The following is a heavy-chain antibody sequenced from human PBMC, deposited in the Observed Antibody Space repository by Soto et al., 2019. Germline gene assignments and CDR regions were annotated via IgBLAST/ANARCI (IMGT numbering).Heavy chain of an antibody. CDR1: GFTFSNYG. CDR3: TIQTVPPTNAFDI. V-gene: IGHV3-30*03. Sequence: QVQLVESGGGVVQPGRSLRLSCEASGFTFSNYGIHWVRQAPGKGLEWVAVITYDGSNKYYADSVKGRFTISRDNSKNIVYLQMSSLRAEDTAVYHCTIQTVPPTNAFDIWGQGTTVTVSS. J-gene: IGHJ3*02. CDR2: ITYDGSNK. D-gene: IGHD1-1*01.